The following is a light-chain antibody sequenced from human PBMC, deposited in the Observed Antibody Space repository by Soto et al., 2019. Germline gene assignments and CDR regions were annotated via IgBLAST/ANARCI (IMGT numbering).Light chain of an antibody. CDR1: QSLLHSNGYNY. CDR3: MQALQTPWT. Sequence: DIVMTQSPLSLPVTPGEPASISCWSSQSLLHSNGYNYLDWYLQKPGQSPQLLIYLGSNRASGVPDRFSCSGSGTDCTLKISRVEAEDVGVYYCMQALQTPWTFGQGTKVEIK. J-gene: IGKJ1*01. V-gene: IGKV2-28*01. CDR2: LGS.